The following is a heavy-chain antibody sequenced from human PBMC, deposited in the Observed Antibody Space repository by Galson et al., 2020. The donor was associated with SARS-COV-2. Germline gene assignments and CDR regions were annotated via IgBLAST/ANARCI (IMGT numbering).Heavy chain of an antibody. Sequence: GGSLRLSCAASGFTYSSYAMHWVRQAPGKGLEWVAVISYDGRNKYYADSVKGRFTISRDNSKNTLDLQMNSLRAEDTAVYYCARDRRGGYSGWFDPWGQGTLVTVSS. CDR2: ISYDGRNK. D-gene: IGHD5-12*01. J-gene: IGHJ5*02. V-gene: IGHV3-30*01. CDR3: ARDRRGGYSGWFDP. CDR1: GFTYSSYA.